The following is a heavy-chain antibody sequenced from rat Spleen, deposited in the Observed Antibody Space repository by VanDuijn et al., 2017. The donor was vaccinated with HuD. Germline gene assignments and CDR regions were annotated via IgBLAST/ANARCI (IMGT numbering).Heavy chain of an antibody. J-gene: IGHJ3*01. CDR1: GFTYSNYV. CDR3: ARHHYSSYMGFAY. Sequence: EVQLVESGGGLVQPGRSLKLSCAASGFTYSNYVMAWVSQAPTKGLEGVATISYDGSSTYYRDSVKGRFTISRDNAKSTLYLQMDSLRSEDTATYYCARHHYSSYMGFAYWGQGTLVTVSS. D-gene: IGHD1-2*01. V-gene: IGHV5-29*01. CDR2: ISYDGSST.